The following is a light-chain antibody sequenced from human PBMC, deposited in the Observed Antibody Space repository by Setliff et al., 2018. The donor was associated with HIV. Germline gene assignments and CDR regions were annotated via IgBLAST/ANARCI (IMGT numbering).Light chain of an antibody. CDR2: NVD. J-gene: IGLJ1*01. Sequence: QSALTQPASVSGSPGQSITISCTGTSSDIGSSNFVSWYQQHPGKAPKVMIYNVDKRPSGVSNRFSGSKSGNTASLTISGLLTEDEADYYCSSYSINNLDVFATGTKVTVL. V-gene: IGLV2-14*03. CDR3: SSYSINNLDV. CDR1: SSDIGSSNF.